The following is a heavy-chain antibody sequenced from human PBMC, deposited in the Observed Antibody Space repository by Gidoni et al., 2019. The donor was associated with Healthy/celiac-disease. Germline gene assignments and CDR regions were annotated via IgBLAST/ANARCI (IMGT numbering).Heavy chain of an antibody. CDR1: GFTFSSYW. D-gene: IGHD1-26*01. V-gene: IGHV3-7*03. CDR2: IKQDGSEK. CDR3: ARGVRVGATRARAFDI. Sequence: EVQLVESGGGLVQPGGSLRLSFSASGFTFSSYWMRWVRQAPGKGLEWVAKIKQDGSEKYYVDSVKGRFTISRDNAKNSLYLQMNSLRAEDTAVYYCARGVRVGATRARAFDIWGQGTMVTVSS. J-gene: IGHJ3*02.